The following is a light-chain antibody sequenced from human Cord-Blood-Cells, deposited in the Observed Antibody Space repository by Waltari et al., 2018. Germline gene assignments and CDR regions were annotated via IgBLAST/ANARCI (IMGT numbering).Light chain of an antibody. CDR2: WAS. V-gene: IGKV4-1*01. Sequence: DIVMTQSPDSMAVSLRARATINCKSRQSVLYSSNNKNYLAWYQQKPGQPPKLLIYWASTRESGVPDRFSGSGSGTDFTLTISSLQAEDVAVYYCQQYYSTPYSFGQGTKLEIK. CDR1: QSVLYSSNNKNY. CDR3: QQYYSTPYS. J-gene: IGKJ2*03.